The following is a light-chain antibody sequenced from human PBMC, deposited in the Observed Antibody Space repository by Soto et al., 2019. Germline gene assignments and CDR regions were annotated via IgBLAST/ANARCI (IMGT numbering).Light chain of an antibody. CDR3: QQYNNWPQT. CDR1: QSVSSK. Sequence: EIVMTHSPVTLSVSPGERATLSCRASQSVSSKLVWYQQKPGQAPRLLIYGASTRATGIPARFGGSGAGTEFTLSISSLQSEDFVVYYCQQYNNWPQTFGQGTKLEIK. CDR2: GAS. J-gene: IGKJ2*01. V-gene: IGKV3-15*01.